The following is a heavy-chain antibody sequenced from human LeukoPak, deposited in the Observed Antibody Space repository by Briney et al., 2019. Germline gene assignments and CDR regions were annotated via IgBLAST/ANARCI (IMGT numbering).Heavy chain of an antibody. J-gene: IGHJ3*02. CDR3: AKDRTSEKYYYDSIDAFDI. Sequence: GGSLRLSCAASGFTVSSNYMSWVRQAPGKGLEWVSAINGSGGSTYYADSVKGRFTISRDNSKNTLYLQMNSLRAEDTAVYYCAKDRTSEKYYYDSIDAFDIWGQGTMVTVSS. CDR2: INGSGGST. D-gene: IGHD3-22*01. CDR1: GFTVSSNY. V-gene: IGHV3-23*01.